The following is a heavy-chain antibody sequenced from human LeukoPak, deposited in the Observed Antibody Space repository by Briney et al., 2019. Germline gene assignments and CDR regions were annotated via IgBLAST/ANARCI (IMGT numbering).Heavy chain of an antibody. V-gene: IGHV3-15*07. CDR1: GFTFSNAW. CDR2: IKTKTDGGTT. CDR3: TIETGDQDY. J-gene: IGHJ4*02. D-gene: IGHD7-27*01. Sequence: GGSLRLSCVVSGFTFSNAWMNWVRQAPGKGLGWVGRIKTKTDGGTTDYAAPVKGRFTISRDDSKNTLYLQMSSLKTEDTAVYYCTIETGDQDYWGQGTLVTVSS.